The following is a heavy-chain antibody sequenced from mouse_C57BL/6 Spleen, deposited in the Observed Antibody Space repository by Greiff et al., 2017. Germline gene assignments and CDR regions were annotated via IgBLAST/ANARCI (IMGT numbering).Heavy chain of an antibody. CDR3: ARASIYYDYDEDNWYFDV. Sequence: VQRVESGPELVKPGASVKISCKASGYAFSSSWMNWVKQRPGKGLEWIGRIYPGDGDTNYNGKFKGKATLTADKSSSTAYMQLSSLTSEDSAVYFCARASIYYDYDEDNWYFDVWGTGTTVTVSS. J-gene: IGHJ1*03. V-gene: IGHV1-82*01. CDR1: GYAFSSSW. CDR2: IYPGDGDT. D-gene: IGHD2-4*01.